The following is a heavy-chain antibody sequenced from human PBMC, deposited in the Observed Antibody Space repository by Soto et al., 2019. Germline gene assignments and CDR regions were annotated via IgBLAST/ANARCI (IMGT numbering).Heavy chain of an antibody. CDR1: GYSFSTYS. CDR3: ARGKGMEENYYYHGMDV. CDR2: INGANGNT. Sequence: QVQVVQSGAEVKKPGASVKVSCKASGYSFSTYSMHWVRQAPGQGLEWMGWINGANGNTRYSQKFKDRVSISRDTPASTGYMELSSLRPEDTAVYYCARGKGMEENYYYHGMDVWGPGTTVIVSS. V-gene: IGHV1-3*01. J-gene: IGHJ6*02. D-gene: IGHD1-1*01.